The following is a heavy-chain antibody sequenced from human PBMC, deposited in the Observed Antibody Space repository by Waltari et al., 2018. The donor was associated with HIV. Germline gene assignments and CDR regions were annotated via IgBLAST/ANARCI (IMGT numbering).Heavy chain of an antibody. J-gene: IGHJ6*02. V-gene: IGHV3-21*01. CDR2: ISSSSGHM. CDR3: ASRSSGRVAYGLDV. D-gene: IGHD6-19*01. CDR1: GFTFSSYG. Sequence: EVQLVESGGGLVKPGGSLRLSCAGSGFTFSSYGMNWVRQAPGKGLEWVAYISSSSGHMKDADSVKGRFTIARDNAKNSLYLQINSLRAEDTAVYYCASRSSGRVAYGLDVWGQGTTVIVSS.